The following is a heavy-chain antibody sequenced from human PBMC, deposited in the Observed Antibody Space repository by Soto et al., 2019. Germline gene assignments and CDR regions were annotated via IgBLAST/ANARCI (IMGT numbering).Heavy chain of an antibody. D-gene: IGHD3-9*01. V-gene: IGHV1-69*08. Sequence: SVKLSCKDSGGRFSSYTISWVRQAPGQGLEWMGRIIPILGTANYAQKFQGRVTITADKSTSTAYMELSSLRSEDTAVYYCVGNNFDFDYWGQGTLVTVSS. J-gene: IGHJ4*02. CDR1: GGRFSSYT. CDR3: VGNNFDFDY. CDR2: IIPILGTA.